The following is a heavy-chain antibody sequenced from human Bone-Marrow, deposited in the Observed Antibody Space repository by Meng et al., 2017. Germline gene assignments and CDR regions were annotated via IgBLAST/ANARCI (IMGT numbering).Heavy chain of an antibody. CDR1: GAPIGSRSYY. J-gene: IGHJ5*02. V-gene: IGHV4-39*07. CDR3: ARDIRQGGNIWFDP. CDR2: IYYSGST. Sequence: QLRECGPALVKPSETLSLICSVSGAPIGSRSYYWGWIRQPPGKGLEWIGTIYYSGSTYYNPSLNSLVTISVDTSKNQFSLNLSSVTAADTAVYYCARDIRQGGNIWFDPWGQGTLVTVSS. D-gene: IGHD3-16*01.